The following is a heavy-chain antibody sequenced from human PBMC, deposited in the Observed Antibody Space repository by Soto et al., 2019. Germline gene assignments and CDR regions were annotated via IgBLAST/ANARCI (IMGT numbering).Heavy chain of an antibody. Sequence: PGESLKISCKGSGYSFTSYWISWVRQMPGKGLEWMGRIDPSDSYTNYSPSFQGHVTISADKSTSTAYLQWSSLKASDTAVYYCAKDLGYCTNGVCSRGYYYYGMDVWGQGTTVTVSS. CDR2: IDPSDSYT. D-gene: IGHD2-8*01. J-gene: IGHJ6*02. V-gene: IGHV5-10-1*01. CDR1: GYSFTSYW. CDR3: AKDLGYCTNGVCSRGYYYYGMDV.